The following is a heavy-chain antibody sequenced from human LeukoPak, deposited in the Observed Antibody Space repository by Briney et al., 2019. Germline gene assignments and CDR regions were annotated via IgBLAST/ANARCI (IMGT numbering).Heavy chain of an antibody. CDR1: GYTFTGYN. CDR2: MNPTSGGA. CDR3: APRRVAADKGFDY. J-gene: IGHJ4*02. D-gene: IGHD6-19*01. Sequence: ASVKVSCKASGYTFTGYNMHWMRQAPGQGPEWMGWMNPTSGGANYAQKFQGRVTMTRDTSITTAYMELSSLRSDDTAVYYCAPRRVAADKGFDYWGQGTLVTVSS. V-gene: IGHV1-2*02.